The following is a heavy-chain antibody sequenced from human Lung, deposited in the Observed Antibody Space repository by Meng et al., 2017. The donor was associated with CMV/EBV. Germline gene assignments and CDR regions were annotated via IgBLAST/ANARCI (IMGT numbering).Heavy chain of an antibody. D-gene: IGHD3-3*01. CDR1: GYTFTDYR. CDR3: ASKMYYDFWSAYRGTEGVDPFNI. V-gene: IGHV1-2*02. J-gene: IGHJ3*02. Sequence: ASVKVSCKASGYTFTDYRMHWVRQAPGQGLEWMGWISPNNGATNYAQKFQGRVTMTRDTSISTAYMELNRLTYDDTAMYYRASKMYYDFWSAYRGTEGVDPFNIWGQGXLVTVSS. CDR2: ISPNNGAT.